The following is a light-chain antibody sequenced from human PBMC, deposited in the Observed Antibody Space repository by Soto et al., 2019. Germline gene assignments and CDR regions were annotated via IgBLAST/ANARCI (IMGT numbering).Light chain of an antibody. CDR2: DAS. V-gene: IGKV3-11*01. J-gene: IGKJ4*01. Sequence: TVLTQSPATLSLSPGERATLSCRASQSIDIYLAWYQLRPGQAPRLLIYDASNRPPGIPARFSGSGSGTDFTLTIRSLEPEDFAIYYCQQRKFLLSFGGGTKVEIK. CDR3: QQRKFLLS. CDR1: QSIDIY.